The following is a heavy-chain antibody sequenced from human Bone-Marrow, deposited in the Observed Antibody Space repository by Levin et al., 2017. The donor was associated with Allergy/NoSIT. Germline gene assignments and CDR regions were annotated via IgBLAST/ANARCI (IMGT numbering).Heavy chain of an antibody. CDR3: ARDRVVVTAEGNWFDP. Sequence: SVKVSCKASGGTFSSYAISWVRQAPGQGLEWMGGIIPIFGTANYAQKFQGRVTITADESTSTAYMELSSLRSEDTAVYYCARDRVVVTAEGNWFDPWGQGTLVTVSS. V-gene: IGHV1-69*13. CDR2: IIPIFGTA. D-gene: IGHD2-21*02. J-gene: IGHJ5*02. CDR1: GGTFSSYA.